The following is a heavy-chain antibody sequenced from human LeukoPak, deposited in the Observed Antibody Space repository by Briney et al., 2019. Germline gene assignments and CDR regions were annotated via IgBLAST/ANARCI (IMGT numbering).Heavy chain of an antibody. CDR1: AYTFTSYY. V-gene: IGHV1-46*01. CDR3: ATAGATTGFSAFDI. Sequence: ASVKVSCKASAYTFTSYYMHWVRQAPGQGLEWMGIINTSGGSTSYAQKFQGRVTMTRDTSTSTAYMELSSLRFEDTAVYYCATAGATTGFSAFDIWGQGTMVTVSS. D-gene: IGHD1-26*01. J-gene: IGHJ3*02. CDR2: INTSGGST.